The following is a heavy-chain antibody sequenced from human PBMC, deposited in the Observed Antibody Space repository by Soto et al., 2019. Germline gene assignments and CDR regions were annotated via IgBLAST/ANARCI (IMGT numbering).Heavy chain of an antibody. Sequence: GASVKVSCKASGYTFTGYAMHWVRQAPGQRLEWKGRINAGKGNTKYSQKYQGKITITRDTSASTAYMELSSLRSEDTAVYYCARAVAVPADFDYWGQGTLVTVSS. CDR2: INAGKGNT. CDR1: GYTFTGYA. J-gene: IGHJ4*02. V-gene: IGHV1-3*01. CDR3: ARAVAVPADFDY. D-gene: IGHD6-19*01.